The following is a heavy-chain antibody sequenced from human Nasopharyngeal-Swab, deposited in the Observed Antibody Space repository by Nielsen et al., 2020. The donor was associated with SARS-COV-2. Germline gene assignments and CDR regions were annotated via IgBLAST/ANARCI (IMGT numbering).Heavy chain of an antibody. CDR2: ISDNGGTT. Sequence: GGSLRLSCSASGFTFSTYAMHWVRQAPGKRLEYVSAISDNGGTTYYADSVKGRFTISRDSSKNTLYLQMNSLRAEDTAVYYCARAHYYDFWSGSGRYAFDIWGQGTMVTVSS. J-gene: IGHJ3*02. V-gene: IGHV3-64*04. CDR1: GFTFSTYA. D-gene: IGHD3-3*01. CDR3: ARAHYYDFWSGSGRYAFDI.